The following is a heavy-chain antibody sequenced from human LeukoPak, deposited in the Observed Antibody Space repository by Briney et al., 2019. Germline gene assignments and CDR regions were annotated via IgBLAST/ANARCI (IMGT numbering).Heavy chain of an antibody. D-gene: IGHD3-9*01. CDR3: ARERDYDILTGYPYYFDY. J-gene: IGHJ4*02. Sequence: SETLSLTCTVFGGSISSYYWSWIRQPAGKGLEWIGRIYTSGSTNYNPSLKSRVTMSVDTSKNQFSLKLSSVTAADTAVYYCARERDYDILTGYPYYFDYWGQGTLVTVSS. CDR1: GGSISSYY. V-gene: IGHV4-4*07. CDR2: IYTSGST.